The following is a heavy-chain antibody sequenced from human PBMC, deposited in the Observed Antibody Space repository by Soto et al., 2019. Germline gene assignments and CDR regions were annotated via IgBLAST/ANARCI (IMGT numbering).Heavy chain of an antibody. J-gene: IGHJ4*02. D-gene: IGHD3-22*01. CDR1: GYTFTSYY. Sequence: ASVKVSCKASGYTFTSYYMHWVRQAPGQGLDWMGIINPSGGSTSYAQKFQGRVTMTRDTSTSTVYMELSSLRSEDTAVYYCASSMGITMIAYWGQGTLVTVSS. CDR3: ASSMGITMIAY. V-gene: IGHV1-46*01. CDR2: INPSGGST.